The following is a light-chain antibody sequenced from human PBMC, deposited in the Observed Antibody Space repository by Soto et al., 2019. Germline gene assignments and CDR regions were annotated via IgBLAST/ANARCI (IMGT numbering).Light chain of an antibody. CDR1: QSVSNTY. CDR3: QQYGSSPYT. CDR2: GAS. Sequence: EIVLTQSPGTLSLSPGERATLSCRASQSVSNTYLAWYQQKPGQAPRLLIYGASSRATGIPDRFSGSGSGTDFTLSISRLEPEDFAGYYCQQYGSSPYTFGQGTKLEIK. V-gene: IGKV3-20*01. J-gene: IGKJ2*01.